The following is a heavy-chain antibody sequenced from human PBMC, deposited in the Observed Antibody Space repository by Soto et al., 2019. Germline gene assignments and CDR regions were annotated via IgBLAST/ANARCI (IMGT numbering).Heavy chain of an antibody. CDR2: INDRGSI. CDR1: GGSFSGYY. CDR3: ARECHDILTGPPWVWYFDL. Sequence: QVQLQQWGAGPLRPLETLSLTCGVSGGSFSGYYWARIRQSPGKGLEWIGEINDRGSINYNPSLKSRVSISVDTSKNHYSLNLRSVTAADTAVYYCARECHDILTGPPWVWYFDLWGRGTLVTVSS. D-gene: IGHD3-9*01. V-gene: IGHV4-34*01. J-gene: IGHJ2*01.